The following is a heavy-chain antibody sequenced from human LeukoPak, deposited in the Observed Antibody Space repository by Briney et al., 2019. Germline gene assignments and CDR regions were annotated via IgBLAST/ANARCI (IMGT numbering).Heavy chain of an antibody. V-gene: IGHV3-7*01. CDR2: IKQDGSEK. CDR1: RFTFSSYW. CDR3: ARGVLYYSSYDY. Sequence: GGSLRLSCAASRFTFSSYWMSWVRQAPGKGLEWVANIKQDGSEKYYVDSVKGRFTISRDNAKNSLYLQMNSLRAEDTAVYYCARGVLYYSSYDYWGQGTLVTVSS. J-gene: IGHJ4*02. D-gene: IGHD6-19*01.